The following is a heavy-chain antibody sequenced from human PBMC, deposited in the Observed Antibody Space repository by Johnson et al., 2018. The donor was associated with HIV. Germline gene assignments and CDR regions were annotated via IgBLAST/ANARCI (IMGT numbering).Heavy chain of an antibody. CDR3: AGGKSGSYRGAFDV. CDR1: GFTFSNAW. V-gene: IGHV3-15*05. CDR2: IKSKTDGGTT. D-gene: IGHD1-26*01. J-gene: IGHJ3*01. Sequence: VQLVESGGGLVKPGGSLRLSCAASGFTFSNAWMSWVRQAPGKGLEWVGRIKSKTDGGTTDYAAPVKGRFTISRDDSKSTLYLQMNTLRAEDTALYYCAGGKSGSYRGAFDVWGQGTMVTVSS.